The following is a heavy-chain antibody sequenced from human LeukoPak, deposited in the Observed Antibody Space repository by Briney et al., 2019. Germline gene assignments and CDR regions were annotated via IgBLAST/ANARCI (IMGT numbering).Heavy chain of an antibody. CDR1: GYSISSDNY. V-gene: IGHV4-38-2*01. Sequence: SETLSLTCAVSGYSISSDNYWVWIRQPPGQGLEWTGGIYHSGSTYYNPSLKSRVTMSVDTSKNQFSLKLSSVTTADTAVYYCARAPRDSSSSNYMRRFDYWGQGTLVTVSS. CDR3: ARAPRDSSSSNYMRRFDY. CDR2: IYHSGST. D-gene: IGHD3-22*01. J-gene: IGHJ4*02.